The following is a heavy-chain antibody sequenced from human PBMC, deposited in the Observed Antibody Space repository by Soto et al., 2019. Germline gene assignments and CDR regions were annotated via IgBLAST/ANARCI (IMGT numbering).Heavy chain of an antibody. J-gene: IGHJ5*02. CDR3: TSEVGYCSGGSCYSSPYWFDP. Sequence: PGGSLRLSCAASGFTFSGSAMHWVRQASGKGLEWVGRIRSKANSYATAYAASVKGRFTISRDDSKNTAYLQMNSLKTEDTAVYYCTSEVGYCSGGSCYSSPYWFDPWGQGP. V-gene: IGHV3-73*01. CDR2: IRSKANSYAT. CDR1: GFTFSGSA. D-gene: IGHD2-15*01.